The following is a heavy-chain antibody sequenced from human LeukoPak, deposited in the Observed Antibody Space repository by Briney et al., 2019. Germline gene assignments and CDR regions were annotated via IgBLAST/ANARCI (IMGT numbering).Heavy chain of an antibody. J-gene: IGHJ4*02. CDR1: GYTFTGYY. V-gene: IGHV1-2*02. D-gene: IGHD2-8*02. CDR2: INPNSGGT. Sequence: ASVKVSCKASGYTFTGYYMHWVRQAPGQGLEWMGWINPNSGGTNYAQKFRGRVTMTRDTSISTAYMELSRLRSDETAVYYCARGGVLTPYFDYWGQGTLVTVSS. CDR3: ARGGVLTPYFDY.